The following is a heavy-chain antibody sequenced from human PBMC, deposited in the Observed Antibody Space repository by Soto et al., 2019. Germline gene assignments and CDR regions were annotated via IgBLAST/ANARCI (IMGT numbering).Heavy chain of an antibody. CDR1: GFIFSDY. V-gene: IGHV3-11*06. CDR3: ARSSGWRHVVGYKYGLDV. D-gene: IGHD5-18*01. Sequence: QVQLVESGGGLVKPGGSLRLSCTGSGFIFSDYMTWIRQAPGKGLEWVSYISGSGAYTNYADSVRGRFTISRDNAKNSLWLQINSLRAEDTAVYYCARSSGWRHVVGYKYGLDVWGQGTTVIVSS. J-gene: IGHJ6*02. CDR2: ISGSGAYT.